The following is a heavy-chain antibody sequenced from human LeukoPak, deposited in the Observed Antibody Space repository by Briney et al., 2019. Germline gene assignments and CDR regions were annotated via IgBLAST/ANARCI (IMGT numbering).Heavy chain of an antibody. CDR2: IYYSGST. J-gene: IGHJ4*02. CDR3: ARAYYGSGSYFNYFDY. CDR1: GGSISRYY. Sequence: PSETLSLTCTVSGGSISRYYWSWIRQPPGKALEWIGYIYYSGSTTYSPSLQSRVTMSLDTSKNQFSLQLSSVTAADTAVYYCARAYYGSGSYFNYFDYWGQGTLVTVSS. D-gene: IGHD3-10*01. V-gene: IGHV4-59*08.